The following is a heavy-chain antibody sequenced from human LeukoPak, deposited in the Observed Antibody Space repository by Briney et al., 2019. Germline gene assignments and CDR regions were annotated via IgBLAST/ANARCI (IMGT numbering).Heavy chain of an antibody. V-gene: IGHV4-34*12. J-gene: IGHJ4*02. CDR2: IIHTGNT. Sequence: PSETLSLTCAVYGGSGNYYWSWGRQPPGGGRVWFGEIIHTGNTHYNTSFKSRVSILLDTSKNHFFLQLSSVAAADTAVYYCAPIYGDYSDFDSWGQGTLVTVSS. CDR1: GGSGNYY. CDR3: APIYGDYSDFDS. D-gene: IGHD4-17*01.